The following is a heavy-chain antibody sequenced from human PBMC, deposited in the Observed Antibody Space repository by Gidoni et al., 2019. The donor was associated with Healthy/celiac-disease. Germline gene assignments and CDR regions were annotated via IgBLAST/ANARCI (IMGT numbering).Heavy chain of an antibody. V-gene: IGHV4-59*01. J-gene: IGHJ4*02. CDR3: ARGVATTVTTQYYFDY. CDR1: GGSISSYY. Sequence: QVQLQESGPGLVKPSETLSLTCTVSGGSISSYYWSWIRQPPGKGLEWIGYIYYSGSTNYNPSLKSRVTISVDTSKNQCSLKLSSVTAADTAVYYCARGVATTVTTQYYFDYWGQGTLVTVSS. CDR2: IYYSGST. D-gene: IGHD4-17*01.